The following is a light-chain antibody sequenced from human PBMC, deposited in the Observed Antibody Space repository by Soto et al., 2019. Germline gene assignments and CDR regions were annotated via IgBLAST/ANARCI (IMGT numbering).Light chain of an antibody. CDR2: KAS. CDR1: QSISSW. Sequence: DIQMTQSPSALSASVGDRVTISCRASQSISSWLAWSQQKPGKAPKLLIYKASSLESGVPSRFRGSGSGTEFTLTISNLQPDDFASYYCQQYSSFSFTFGQGTQVEIK. CDR3: QQYSSFSFT. J-gene: IGKJ2*01. V-gene: IGKV1-5*03.